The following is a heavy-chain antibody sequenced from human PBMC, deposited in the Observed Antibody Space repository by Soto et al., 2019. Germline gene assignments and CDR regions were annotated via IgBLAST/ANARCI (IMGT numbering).Heavy chain of an antibody. CDR2: ISWNGAGI. D-gene: IGHD1-26*01. Sequence: GGSLRLSCAASGFIFDDYAMHWVRQAQAKDLEWVAGISWNGAGIGYAETVKARFTISRDNAKNSLYLQMNSLRDEDTALYYCGKDISGRGSFYYYYGLDVWGQGTTVTVYS. CDR1: GFIFDDYA. V-gene: IGHV3-9*01. CDR3: GKDISGRGSFYYYYGLDV. J-gene: IGHJ6*02.